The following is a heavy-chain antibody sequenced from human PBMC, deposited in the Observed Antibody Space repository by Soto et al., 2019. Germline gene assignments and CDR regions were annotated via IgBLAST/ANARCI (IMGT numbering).Heavy chain of an antibody. CDR3: ARQVTTAWFDP. J-gene: IGHJ5*02. V-gene: IGHV5-51*01. CDR1: GYYFTSYW. CDR2: IYPGDSDT. D-gene: IGHD4-17*01. Sequence: EVQLVQSGAEVKKPGESLKISCKGSGYYFTSYWSAWVRQMPGKGLEWMGIIYPGDSDTRYSPSFQGQVTISADKSINTASLQWSSLKASDTAMYYCARQVTTAWFDPWGQGTLVTVSS.